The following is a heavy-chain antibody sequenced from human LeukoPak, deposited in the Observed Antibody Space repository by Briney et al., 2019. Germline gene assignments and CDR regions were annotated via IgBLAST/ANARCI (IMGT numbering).Heavy chain of an antibody. J-gene: IGHJ4*02. CDR2: IKSKTDGGTA. D-gene: IGHD3-10*01. Sequence: GGSLRLSCATSGFTFSNAWMSWVRQAPGKGLEWVGRIKSKTDGGTADYAAPVKGRFTISRDDSKNTLYLQLNSLKTEDTAVYYCSKLWFGEFDWGQGTLVTVSS. CDR1: GFTFSNAW. V-gene: IGHV3-15*01. CDR3: SKLWFGEFD.